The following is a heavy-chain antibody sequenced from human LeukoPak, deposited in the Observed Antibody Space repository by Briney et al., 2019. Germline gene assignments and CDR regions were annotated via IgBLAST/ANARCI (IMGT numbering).Heavy chain of an antibody. CDR3: ARSTVTTYALTYHGQRWFDP. J-gene: IGHJ5*02. D-gene: IGHD4-11*01. CDR2: INHSGST. CDR1: GGSISSSSYY. Sequence: PSETLSLTCTVSGGSISSSSYYWGWIRQPPGKGLEWIGEINHSGSTNYNPSLKSRVTISVDTSKNQFSLKLSSVTAADTAVYYCARSTVTTYALTYHGQRWFDPWGQGTLVTVSS. V-gene: IGHV4-39*07.